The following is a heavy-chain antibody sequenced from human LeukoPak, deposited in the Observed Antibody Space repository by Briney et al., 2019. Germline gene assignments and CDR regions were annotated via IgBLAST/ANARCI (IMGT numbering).Heavy chain of an antibody. Sequence: ASVKVSCKASGYTFTSHGITWVRQAPGQGLEWMGWISAYNGNTNYAQKLQGRVTMTTDTSMSTAYMELRSLISDDTALYYCARDFCSITSCYMVVWGKGTTVTVSS. CDR2: ISAYNGNT. V-gene: IGHV1-18*01. J-gene: IGHJ6*03. D-gene: IGHD2-2*01. CDR1: GYTFTSHG. CDR3: ARDFCSITSCYMVV.